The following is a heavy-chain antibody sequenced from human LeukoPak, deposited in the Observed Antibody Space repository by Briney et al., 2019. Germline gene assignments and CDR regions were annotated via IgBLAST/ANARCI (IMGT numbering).Heavy chain of an antibody. CDR3: ARDRGSGWRDAFDI. CDR2: ISGSGGST. V-gene: IGHV3-23*01. CDR1: GFTFSSYA. Sequence: PGRSLRLPCAASGFTFSSYAMSWVRQAPGKGLEWVSAISGSGGSTYYADSVKGRFTISRDNSKNTLYLQMNSLRAEDTAVYYCARDRGSGWRDAFDIWGQGTMVTVSS. D-gene: IGHD6-19*01. J-gene: IGHJ3*02.